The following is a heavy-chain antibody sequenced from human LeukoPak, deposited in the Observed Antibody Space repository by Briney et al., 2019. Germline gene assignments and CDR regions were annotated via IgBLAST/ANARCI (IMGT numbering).Heavy chain of an antibody. CDR3: ARRRGELPYFEY. D-gene: IGHD3-10*01. CDR2: IYYSGST. J-gene: IGHJ4*02. CDR1: GGSISSYY. Sequence: SETLSLTCTVSGGSISSYYWSWIRQPPGKGLEWIGYIYYSGSTNYNPSLKSRVTISVDTSKNQFSLKLSSVTAADTAVYYCARRRGELPYFEYWGQGTLVTVSS. V-gene: IGHV4-59*08.